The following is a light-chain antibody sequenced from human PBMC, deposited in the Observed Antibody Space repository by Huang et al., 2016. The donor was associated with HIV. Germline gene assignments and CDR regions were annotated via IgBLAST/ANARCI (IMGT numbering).Light chain of an antibody. CDR2: GAA. J-gene: IGKJ2*01. CDR1: QGVHNSY. CDR3: QQYGTLPYT. Sequence: EIVLTQSPVTLSLSPGEGASLSCRASQGVHNSYLAWYQQKPGQAPRLLIFGAANGATGVPHRFRGSESGTDFTLTISGLDPEEFAVYYCQQYGTLPYTFGQGTKLEI. V-gene: IGKV3-20*01.